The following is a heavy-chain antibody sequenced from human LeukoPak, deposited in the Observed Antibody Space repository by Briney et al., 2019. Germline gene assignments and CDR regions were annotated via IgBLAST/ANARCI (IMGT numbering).Heavy chain of an antibody. CDR1: GFTFSSYW. V-gene: IGHV3-7*01. D-gene: IGHD2-21*02. CDR3: ARSAHIEVGTAPPPDY. Sequence: GGSLRLSCAASGFTFSSYWMSWVRQAPGKGLEWVANIKQDGSEKYYVDSVKGRFTISRDNAKNSLYLQMNSLRAEDTAVYYCARSAHIEVGTAPPPDYWGQGTLVTVTS. CDR2: IKQDGSEK. J-gene: IGHJ4*02.